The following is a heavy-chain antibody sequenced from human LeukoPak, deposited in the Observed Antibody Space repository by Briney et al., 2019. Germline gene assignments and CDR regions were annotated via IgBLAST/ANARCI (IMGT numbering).Heavy chain of an antibody. CDR3: ARGGYWEL. CDR2: IDRNGNT. CDR1: DEPFSGYY. Sequence: SETLSLTCAISDEPFSGYYWGWIRQPPGKGLELIGEIDRNGNTDYNPSLKSRVSMSIDTSKNQFSLKLSSVTAADTAVYYCARGGYWELWGQGTLVTVSS. J-gene: IGHJ4*02. V-gene: IGHV4-34*01. D-gene: IGHD1-26*01.